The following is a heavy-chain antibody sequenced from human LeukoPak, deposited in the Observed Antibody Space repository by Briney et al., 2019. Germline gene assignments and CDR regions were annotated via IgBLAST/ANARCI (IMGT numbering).Heavy chain of an antibody. CDR3: ARGFRSDSSGRKFDY. CDR1: GYTFTSYD. D-gene: IGHD3-22*01. J-gene: IGHJ4*02. CDR2: MNPNSGNT. Sequence: GASVKVSCKASGYTFTSYDINWVRQATGQGPQWMGWMNPNSGNTGYAQKFQGRVTMTRNTSISTAYMELSSLSSEDTAMYYCARGFRSDSSGRKFDYWGQGALVTVSS. V-gene: IGHV1-8*01.